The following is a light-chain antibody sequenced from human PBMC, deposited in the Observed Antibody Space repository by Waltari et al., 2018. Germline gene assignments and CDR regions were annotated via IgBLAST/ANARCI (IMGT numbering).Light chain of an antibody. Sequence: TVMTQSPATLSVSPGQRATLPGRASQSLSNYLAWYQQKPGQAPRPLIYDACTRATGIPARFSGSGSGTEFTLAISSLQSEDIAVYYCQQYGSWPLTFGGGTKVEFK. J-gene: IGKJ4*01. CDR1: QSLSNY. CDR2: DAC. V-gene: IGKV3-15*01. CDR3: QQYGSWPLT.